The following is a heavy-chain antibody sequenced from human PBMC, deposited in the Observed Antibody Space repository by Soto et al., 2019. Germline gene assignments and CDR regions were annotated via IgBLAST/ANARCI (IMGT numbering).Heavy chain of an antibody. D-gene: IGHD6-19*01. J-gene: IGHJ4*02. Sequence: EVQLVESGGGLVKPGGSLRLSCAASGFTFSSYSMNWVRQAPGKGLEWVSSISSSSSYIYYADSVKGRFTISRDNAKNSLYLQMNSLRADDTAVYYCARSYIAVAGNDYWGQGTLVTVSS. CDR1: GFTFSSYS. CDR3: ARSYIAVAGNDY. CDR2: ISSSSSYI. V-gene: IGHV3-21*01.